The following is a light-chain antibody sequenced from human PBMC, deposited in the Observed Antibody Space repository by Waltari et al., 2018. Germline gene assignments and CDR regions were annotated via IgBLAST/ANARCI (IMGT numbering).Light chain of an antibody. CDR3: QQRNGGT. CDR2: DAS. CDR1: QSLSSY. Sequence: EIVLPQSPATLSLSPGERATLSCRASQSLSSYLAWYQQKPGQAPRLLIYDASNRATGIPARFSGSGSGTDFTLTISSLEPEDFAVYYCQQRNGGTFGQGTKLEIK. J-gene: IGKJ2*01. V-gene: IGKV3-11*01.